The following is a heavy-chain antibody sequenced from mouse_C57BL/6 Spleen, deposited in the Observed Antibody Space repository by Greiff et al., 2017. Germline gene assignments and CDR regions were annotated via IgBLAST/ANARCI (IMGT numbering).Heavy chain of an antibody. Sequence: EVQLVESGEGLVKPGGSLKLSCAASGFTFSSYAMSWVRQTPEKRLEWFAYISSGGDYIYYADTVKGRFTISKDNARNTLYLQMSSLKSEDTAMYDCTRYGSCGGFAYWGQGTLVTVSA. J-gene: IGHJ3*01. CDR3: TRYGSCGGFAY. CDR2: ISSGGDYI. V-gene: IGHV5-9-1*02. CDR1: GFTFSSYA. D-gene: IGHD1-1*02.